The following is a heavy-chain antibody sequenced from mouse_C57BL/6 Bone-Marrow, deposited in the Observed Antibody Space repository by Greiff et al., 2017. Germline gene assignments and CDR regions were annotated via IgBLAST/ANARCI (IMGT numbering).Heavy chain of an antibody. CDR1: GYTFTDYE. V-gene: IGHV1-15*01. CDR2: IDPETGGT. CDR3: TRDYYGSYYFDY. J-gene: IGHJ2*01. Sequence: VQLVESGAELVRPGASVTLSCKASGYTFTDYEMHWVKQTPVHGLEWIGAIDPETGGTAYNQKFKGKAILTADKSSSTAYMELRSLTSEDSAVYYCTRDYYGSYYFDYWGQGTTLTVSS. D-gene: IGHD1-1*01.